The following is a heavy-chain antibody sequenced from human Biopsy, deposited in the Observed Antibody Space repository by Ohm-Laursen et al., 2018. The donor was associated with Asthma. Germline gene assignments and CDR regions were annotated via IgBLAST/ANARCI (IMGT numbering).Heavy chain of an antibody. D-gene: IGHD5-12*01. CDR1: GGTFSRYA. J-gene: IGHJ6*02. CDR3: ATGYSGSDRIVYYYSGMEV. CDR2: ISPIFGSS. Sequence: SSEKVSCKASGGTFSRYAISWVRQAPGLGLEWMGGISPIFGSSNYAQRFQGRVTITADIFTRTVYMELSGLRSEDTAVYYCATGYSGSDRIVYYYSGMEVWSQGTTVTVSS. V-gene: IGHV1-69*06.